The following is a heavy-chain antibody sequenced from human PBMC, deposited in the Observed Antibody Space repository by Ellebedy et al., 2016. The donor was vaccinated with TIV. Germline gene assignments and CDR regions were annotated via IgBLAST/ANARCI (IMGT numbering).Heavy chain of an antibody. CDR2: FYHSGNT. CDR3: ARAQYCTSADCSYGLDV. V-gene: IGHV4-38-2*01. CDR1: DDSMNTDHY. J-gene: IGHJ6*02. D-gene: IGHD2-2*01. Sequence: SETLSLXCFVYDDSMNTDHYWGWIRPPPGKVLEWIGAFYHSGNTYYNPSLKSRVAIGVDTSKNQFSLTLSSVTAADTAVYYYARAQYCTSADCSYGLDVWGQGTTVTVSS.